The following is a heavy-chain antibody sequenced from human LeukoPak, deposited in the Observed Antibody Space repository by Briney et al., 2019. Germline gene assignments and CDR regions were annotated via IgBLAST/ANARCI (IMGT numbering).Heavy chain of an antibody. D-gene: IGHD2-21*02. J-gene: IGHJ5*02. V-gene: IGHV1-69*13. CDR3: ARERGDWPVWLDP. CDR1: GGTFSTYA. Sequence: SVKVSCKASGGTFSTYAITWVRLAPGQGLERMGGIIPFLGTANYAQKFQGRVTITADESTSTAYMELRSLRSDDTAVYYCARERGDWPVWLDPWGQGTLVTVSS. CDR2: IIPFLGTA.